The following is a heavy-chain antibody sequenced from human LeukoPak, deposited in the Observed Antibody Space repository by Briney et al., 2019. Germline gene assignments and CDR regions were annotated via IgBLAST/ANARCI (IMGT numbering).Heavy chain of an antibody. D-gene: IGHD3-22*01. V-gene: IGHV1-8*01. CDR3: ARDGYDSSDPTSKYYFDY. Sequence: GASVKVSCKASGYTFTSYDINWVRQATGQGLEWMGWMNPNSGNTGYAQKFQGRVTMTRNTSISTAYMELSSLRSEDTAVYYCARDGYDSSDPTSKYYFDYWGQGTLVTVSS. CDR2: MNPNSGNT. CDR1: GYTFTSYD. J-gene: IGHJ4*02.